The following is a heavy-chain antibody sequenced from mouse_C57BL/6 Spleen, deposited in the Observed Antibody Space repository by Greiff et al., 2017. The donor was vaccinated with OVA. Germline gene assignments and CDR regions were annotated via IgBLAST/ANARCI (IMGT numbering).Heavy chain of an antibody. CDR1: GTPLTSSW. CDR3: AIRGFSTTDY. D-gene: IGHD5-1*01. Sequence: QVQLQQPGAKLLNPGASLKVSCRASGTPLTSSWMHWVKQRPGQGLEWIGRIHPSDSDTNYNQKFKGKATLTVDKSSSTAYMQLSSLTSEDSAVYYCAIRGFSTTDYWGQGTTLTVSS. V-gene: IGHV1-74*01. CDR2: IHPSDSDT. J-gene: IGHJ2*01.